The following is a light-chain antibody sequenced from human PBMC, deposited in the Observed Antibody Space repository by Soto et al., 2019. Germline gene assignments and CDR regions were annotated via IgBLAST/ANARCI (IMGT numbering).Light chain of an antibody. CDR1: HSVSSN. CDR3: QQYKHLRMYT. J-gene: IGKJ2*01. V-gene: IGKV3-15*01. CDR2: GAT. Sequence: EIVMTKSPATLSVSPGERATLSCRASHSVSSNLAWYQQKPGQAPRLLIYGATTRATGIPARFSGRGPGTEVPLTISSLQSEDFAVYYGQQYKHLRMYTLGQGTKLELK.